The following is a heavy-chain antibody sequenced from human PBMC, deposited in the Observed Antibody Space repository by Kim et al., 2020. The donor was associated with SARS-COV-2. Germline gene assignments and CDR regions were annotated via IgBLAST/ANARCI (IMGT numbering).Heavy chain of an antibody. J-gene: IGHJ5*02. Sequence: SETLSLTCAVYGGSFSGYYWSWIRQPPGKGLVWIGEINHSGSTNYNPSLQSRVTISVDTSKNQFSLKLSSVTAADTAVYYCASGYGDYGTNWFDPWGQGTLVTVSS. D-gene: IGHD4-17*01. V-gene: IGHV4-34*01. CDR2: INHSGST. CDR1: GGSFSGYY. CDR3: ASGYGDYGTNWFDP.